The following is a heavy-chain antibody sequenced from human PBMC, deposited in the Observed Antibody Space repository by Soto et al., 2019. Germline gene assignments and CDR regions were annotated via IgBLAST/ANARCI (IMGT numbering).Heavy chain of an antibody. CDR1: GYTFTIYA. J-gene: IGHJ5*02. CDR2: INAGNGNT. CDR3: SRGSPWFDP. V-gene: IGHV1-3*01. Sequence: QVQLVQSGAEVKKPGASVKVSCKASGYTFTIYAMHWVRQAPGQRLEWMGWINAGNGNTNYSQKFQGRVTITRDTSASTAYMELSSLRSEDTAVYYCSRGSPWFDPWGQGTLVTVSS.